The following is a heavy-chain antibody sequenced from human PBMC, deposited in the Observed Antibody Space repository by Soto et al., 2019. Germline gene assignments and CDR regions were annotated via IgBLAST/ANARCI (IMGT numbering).Heavy chain of an antibody. D-gene: IGHD3-22*01. CDR2: IYYSGST. J-gene: IGHJ4*02. Sequence: TSETLSLTCAVSGGSISSGGYSWSWIRQPPGKGLEWIGYIYYSGSTYYNPSLKSRVTISVDTSKNQFSLKLSSVTAADTAVYYCARDYYDSSGYYMPFDYWGQGTLVTVSS. CDR1: GGSISSGGYS. CDR3: ARDYYDSSGYYMPFDY. V-gene: IGHV4-30-2*05.